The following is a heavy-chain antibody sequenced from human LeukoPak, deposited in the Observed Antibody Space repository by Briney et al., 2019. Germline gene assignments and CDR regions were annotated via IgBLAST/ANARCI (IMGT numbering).Heavy chain of an antibody. V-gene: IGHV5-51*01. D-gene: IGHD3-22*01. CDR2: IYPGDSDT. Sequence: GESLKISCKGSGYSFTSYWIGWVRQMPGKGLEWMGIIYPGDSDTRYSPSFQGQVTISADKSISTAYLQWSSLNASDTAMYYCARRQDSSGYSDAFDIWGQGTMVSVSS. CDR1: GYSFTSYW. CDR3: ARRQDSSGYSDAFDI. J-gene: IGHJ3*02.